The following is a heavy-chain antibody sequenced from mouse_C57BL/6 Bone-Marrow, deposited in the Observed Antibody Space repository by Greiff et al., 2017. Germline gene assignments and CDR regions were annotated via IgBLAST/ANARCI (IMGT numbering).Heavy chain of an antibody. Sequence: VQLKESGAELVRPGASVKLSCTASGFNIKDDYMHWVKQRPEQGLEWIGWIDPENGDTEYASKFQGKATITADTSSNTAYLQLSSLTSEDTAVXYCTTAVVALYYYAMDYWGQGTSVTVSS. J-gene: IGHJ4*01. CDR3: TTAVVALYYYAMDY. V-gene: IGHV14-4*01. CDR2: IDPENGDT. CDR1: GFNIKDDY. D-gene: IGHD1-1*01.